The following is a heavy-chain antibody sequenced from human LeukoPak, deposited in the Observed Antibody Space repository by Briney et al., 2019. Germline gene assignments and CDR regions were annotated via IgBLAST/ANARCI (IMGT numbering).Heavy chain of an antibody. D-gene: IGHD5-18*01. V-gene: IGHV3-30*04. Sequence: GGSLRLSCAASGFTFSSYSRHWVGQAPGKGLEGGAVISYDGSSKYYADSVKGRFTISRDNSINTLYLQMNSLRPPDTAVYYCAGLDTALVFDYFDYWGRGTLVTVSS. J-gene: IGHJ4*02. CDR2: ISYDGSSK. CDR3: AGLDTALVFDYFDY. CDR1: GFTFSSYS.